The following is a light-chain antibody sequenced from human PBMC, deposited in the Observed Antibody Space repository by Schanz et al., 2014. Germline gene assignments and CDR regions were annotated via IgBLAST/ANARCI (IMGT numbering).Light chain of an antibody. CDR2: DVS. V-gene: IGKV1-5*01. Sequence: DIHMTQSPATLSASVGDRVTITCRASQSISSWLAWYQQKPGKAPKLLIYDVSSLQRGVPSRFSGSGSGTEFTLTISSLQPEDSATYHCQQSYSTPQTFGQGTKVEIK. J-gene: IGKJ1*01. CDR1: QSISSW. CDR3: QQSYSTPQT.